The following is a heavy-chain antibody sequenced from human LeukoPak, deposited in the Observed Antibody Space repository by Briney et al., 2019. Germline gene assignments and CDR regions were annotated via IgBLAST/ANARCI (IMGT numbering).Heavy chain of an antibody. CDR1: GFTFSSYA. D-gene: IGHD3-3*01. CDR3: AKDLTIFGVVTEIFDY. J-gene: IGHJ4*02. CDR2: ISGSGGST. V-gene: IGHV3-23*01. Sequence: GGSLRLSCAASGFTFSSYAMSWVRQAPGKGLEWVSAISGSGGSTYYADSVKGRFTISRDNSKNTLYLQMNSLRAEDTAVYYCAKDLTIFGVVTEIFDYWGQGTLVTVSS.